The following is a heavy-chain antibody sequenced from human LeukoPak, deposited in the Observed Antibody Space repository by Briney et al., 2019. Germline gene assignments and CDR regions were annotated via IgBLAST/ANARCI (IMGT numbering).Heavy chain of an antibody. J-gene: IGHJ4*02. CDR3: ARDKGVVATKTFDY. D-gene: IGHD5-12*01. V-gene: IGHV3-13*01. CDR1: GFTFSSYD. CDR2: IGTAGDT. Sequence: GGSLRLSCAASGFTFSSYDMHWVRQATGKGLEWVSAIGTAGDTYYPGSVKGRFTISRDNARDSLYLQMNSLRAEDTAVYFCARDKGVVATKTFDYWGQGTLVTVSS.